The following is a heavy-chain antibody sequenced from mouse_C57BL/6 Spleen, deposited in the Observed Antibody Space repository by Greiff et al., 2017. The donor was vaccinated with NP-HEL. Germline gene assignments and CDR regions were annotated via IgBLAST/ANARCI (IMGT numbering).Heavy chain of an antibody. V-gene: IGHV6-6*01. CDR2: IRNKANNHAT. CDR3: TRPGDSNYWYFDV. CDR1: GFTFSDAW. D-gene: IGHD2-5*01. Sequence: EVKVVESGGGLVQPGGSMKLSCAASGFTFSDAWMDWVRQSPEKGLEWVAEIRNKANNHATYYAESVKGRFTISRDDSKSSVYLQMNSLRAEDTGIYYCTRPGDSNYWYFDVWGTGTTVTVSS. J-gene: IGHJ1*03.